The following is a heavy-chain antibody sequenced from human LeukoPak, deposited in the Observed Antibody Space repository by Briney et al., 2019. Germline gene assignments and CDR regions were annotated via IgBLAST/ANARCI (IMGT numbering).Heavy chain of an antibody. CDR2: INPNSGGT. V-gene: IGHV1-2*02. CDR1: GYTFTGYY. CDR3: ARDYYGSGSYYGGFDY. Sequence: ASVKVSCKASGYTFTGYYMHWVRQAPGQGLEWMGWINPNSGGTNYAQKFQGRVTMTRDTSISTAYMELSRLRSDDTAVYYCARDYYGSGSYYGGFDYWGQGTLVTVSS. D-gene: IGHD3-10*01. J-gene: IGHJ4*02.